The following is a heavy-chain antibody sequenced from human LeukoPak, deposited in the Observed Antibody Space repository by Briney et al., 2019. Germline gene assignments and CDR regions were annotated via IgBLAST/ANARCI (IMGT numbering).Heavy chain of an antibody. CDR2: IYYSGGT. J-gene: IGHJ4*02. Sequence: SETLSLTCTVSGGSISSGGYYWSWIRQHPGKGLEWIGYIYYSGGTYYNPSLKSRVTISVDTSKNQFSLKLSSVTAADTAVYYCARVAGFYDFWSGYFATAPTSSYYFDYWGQGTLVTVSS. D-gene: IGHD3-3*01. V-gene: IGHV4-31*03. CDR3: ARVAGFYDFWSGYFATAPTSSYYFDY. CDR1: GGSISSGGYY.